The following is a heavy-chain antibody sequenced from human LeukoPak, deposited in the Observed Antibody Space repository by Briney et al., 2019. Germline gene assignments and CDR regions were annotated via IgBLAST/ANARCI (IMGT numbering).Heavy chain of an antibody. J-gene: IGHJ4*02. Sequence: GGSLRLSCAASGFTFRNYVIHWVRQAPGKGLEWVAVTSSDLNVKLYADSVKGRFAISRDNSRSTLYLQMNSLRPEDTAIYYCAREGYYGSGSPPSLYFDYWGQRTLITVSS. CDR2: TSSDLNVK. D-gene: IGHD3-10*01. CDR1: GFTFRNYV. CDR3: AREGYYGSGSPPSLYFDY. V-gene: IGHV3-30*09.